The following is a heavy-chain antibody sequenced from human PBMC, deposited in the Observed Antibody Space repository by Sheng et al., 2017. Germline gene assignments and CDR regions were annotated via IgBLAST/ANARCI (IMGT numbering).Heavy chain of an antibody. Sequence: QVQLVQSGAEVKKPGSSVKVSCKASGGTFSSYAISWVRQAPGQGLEWMGGIIPIFGTANYAQKFQGRVTITADESTSTAYMELSSLRSEDTAVYYCARGLSILTGYRYYYYGMDVWGQGDHGSPSP. D-gene: IGHD3-9*01. CDR1: GGTFSSYA. V-gene: IGHV1-69*13. CDR2: IIPIFGTA. CDR3: ARGLSILTGYRYYYYGMDV. J-gene: IGHJ6*02.